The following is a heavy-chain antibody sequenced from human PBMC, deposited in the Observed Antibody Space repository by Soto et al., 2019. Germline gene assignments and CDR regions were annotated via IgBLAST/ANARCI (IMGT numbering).Heavy chain of an antibody. D-gene: IGHD6-13*01. CDR3: AKVSVRQQLVLEAFDI. CDR2: ISGSGGST. V-gene: IGHV3-23*01. Sequence: GGSLRLSCAASGFTFSSYAMSWVRQAPGKGLEWVSAISGSGGSTYYADSVKGRFTISRDNSKNTLYLQMNSLRAEDTAVYYCAKVSVRQQLVLEAFDIWGQGTMVTVSS. J-gene: IGHJ3*02. CDR1: GFTFSSYA.